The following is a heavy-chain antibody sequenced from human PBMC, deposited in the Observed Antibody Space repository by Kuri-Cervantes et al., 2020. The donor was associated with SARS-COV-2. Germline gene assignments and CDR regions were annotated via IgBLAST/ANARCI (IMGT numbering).Heavy chain of an antibody. Sequence: GESLKISCAASGFTFSSYAMHWVRQAPGKGLEWVAVISYDGSNKYYADSVKGRFTISRDNAKNSLYLQMSSLRAEDTAVYYCAREPLWAGTSFGFDYWGQGTLVTVSS. J-gene: IGHJ4*02. D-gene: IGHD6-19*01. CDR1: GFTFSSYA. V-gene: IGHV3-30-3*01. CDR2: ISYDGSNK. CDR3: AREPLWAGTSFGFDY.